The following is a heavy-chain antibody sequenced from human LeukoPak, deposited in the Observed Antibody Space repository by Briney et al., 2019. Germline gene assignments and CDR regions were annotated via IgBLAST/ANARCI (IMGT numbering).Heavy chain of an antibody. V-gene: IGHV1-69*05. CDR2: IIPIFGTA. Sequence: SVKVSCKASGGTFSSYAISWVRQAPGQGLEWMGGIIPIFGTANYAQKFQGRVTITTDESTSTAYMELSSLRSEDTAVYYCARDTGSGWSRPPAPYYYYYYMGVWGKGTTVTVSS. CDR1: GGTFSSYA. D-gene: IGHD6-19*01. J-gene: IGHJ6*03. CDR3: ARDTGSGWSRPPAPYYYYYYMGV.